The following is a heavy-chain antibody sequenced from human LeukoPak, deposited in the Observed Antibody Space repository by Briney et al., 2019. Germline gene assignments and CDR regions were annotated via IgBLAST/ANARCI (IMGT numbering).Heavy chain of an antibody. Sequence: SETLSLTCTVSGGSISSSSYYWGWIRQPPGKGLEWIGSIYYSGSTYYNPSLKSRVTISVDTSKNQFSLKLSSVTAADTAVYCCARRRKDYGAADYWGQGTLVTVSS. V-gene: IGHV4-39*01. J-gene: IGHJ4*02. D-gene: IGHD4-17*01. CDR1: GGSISSSSYY. CDR2: IYYSGST. CDR3: ARRRKDYGAADY.